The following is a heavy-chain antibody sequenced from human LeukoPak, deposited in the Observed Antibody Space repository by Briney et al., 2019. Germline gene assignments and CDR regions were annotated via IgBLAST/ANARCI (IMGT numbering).Heavy chain of an antibody. Sequence: GGSLRLSCAASGFTVSSNYMSWARQAPGKGLEWVSVIYSGGSTYYADSVKGRFTISRDNSKNTLYLQMNSLRAEDTAVYYCARERYDYVWGSYRQYYFDYWGQGTLVTVSS. D-gene: IGHD3-16*02. CDR1: GFTVSSNY. CDR2: IYSGGST. CDR3: ARERYDYVWGSYRQYYFDY. V-gene: IGHV3-53*01. J-gene: IGHJ4*02.